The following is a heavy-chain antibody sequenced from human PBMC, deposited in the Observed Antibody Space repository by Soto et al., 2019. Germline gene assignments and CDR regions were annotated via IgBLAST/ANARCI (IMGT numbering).Heavy chain of an antibody. J-gene: IGHJ3*02. D-gene: IGHD4-17*01. Sequence: QVQLVQSGAEVKKPGASVKVSCKASGYTFTSYGISWVRQAPGQGLEWMGWSSAYNGNTNYAQKLQGRVTMTTDTSTSAAYMELRSLRSDDSAVYYCARVGYYGDYSHRQLYDAFDIWGQGTMVTVSS. V-gene: IGHV1-18*01. CDR3: ARVGYYGDYSHRQLYDAFDI. CDR1: GYTFTSYG. CDR2: SSAYNGNT.